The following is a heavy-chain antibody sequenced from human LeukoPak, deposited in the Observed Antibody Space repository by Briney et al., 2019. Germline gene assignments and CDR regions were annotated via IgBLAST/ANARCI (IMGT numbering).Heavy chain of an antibody. CDR3: ASVYDSSGYPIYGMDV. V-gene: IGHV3-21*01. D-gene: IGHD3-22*01. J-gene: IGHJ6*02. CDR1: GFTFSSYS. Sequence: VGSLRLSCAASGFTFSSYSMNWVRQAPGKGLEWVSSISSSSSYIYYADSVKGRFTISRDNAKNLLYLQMNSLRAEDMAVYYCASVYDSSGYPIYGMDVWGQGTTVTVSS. CDR2: ISSSSSYI.